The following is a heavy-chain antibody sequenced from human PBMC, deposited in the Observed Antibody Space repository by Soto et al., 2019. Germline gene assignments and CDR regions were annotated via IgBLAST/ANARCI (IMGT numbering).Heavy chain of an antibody. Sequence: QVQLVESGGGVVQPGRSLRLSCAASGFTFSSYAMHWVRQAPGKGLEWVAVISYDGSNKYYADSVKGLFTISRDYSKNALHLQARCLRAEDTAVYYCAKGLCGFDGDYKSFDYWGQGTLVTVSS. V-gene: IGHV3-30*14. D-gene: IGHD4-17*01. J-gene: IGHJ4*02. CDR1: GFTFSSYA. CDR2: ISYDGSNK. CDR3: AKGLCGFDGDYKSFDY.